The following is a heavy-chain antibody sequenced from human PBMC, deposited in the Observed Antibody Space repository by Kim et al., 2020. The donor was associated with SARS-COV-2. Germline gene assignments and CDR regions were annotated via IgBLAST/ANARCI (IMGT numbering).Heavy chain of an antibody. CDR1: GFTFSSYG. CDR2: ISYDGSST. Sequence: GGSLRLSCAASGFTFSSYGMHWVRQAPGKGLEWVAVISYDGSSTYYADSVKGRFTISRDNSKNTLYLQMNSLRAEDTAVYYCATVLYSSSCCPDDYAFDIWGQGTMVTVSS. CDR3: ATVLYSSSCCPDDYAFDI. V-gene: IGHV3-30*03. D-gene: IGHD6-13*01. J-gene: IGHJ3*02.